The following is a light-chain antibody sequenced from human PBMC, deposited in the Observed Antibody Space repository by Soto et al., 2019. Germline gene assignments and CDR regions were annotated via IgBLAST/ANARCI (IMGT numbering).Light chain of an antibody. J-gene: IGKJ4*01. CDR3: QQYNNWLT. CDR2: DTS. Sequence: EIVMTQSPATLSVFPGERATLSCRASQSVSSNLAWYQQNPGQAPRLLIYDTSTRATGIPARFSGSGSGTEFTLTISSLQSEDFAVYYCQQYNNWLTFGGGTKVEI. CDR1: QSVSSN. V-gene: IGKV3-15*01.